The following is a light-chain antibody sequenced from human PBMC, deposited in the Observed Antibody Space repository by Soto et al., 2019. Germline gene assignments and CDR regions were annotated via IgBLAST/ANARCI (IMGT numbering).Light chain of an antibody. J-gene: IGKJ3*01. CDR3: QQYFRPPFP. CDR2: WAS. Sequence: DIVMTQSPDSLAVSLGERATINCKSSQSVLYSSINKNYLAWYQQKPGQPPRLLIYWASGRESGVPDRFSGMGSGTDFTPTISSLKAEDVAVYYCQQYFRPPFPFGPGPKVDIK. V-gene: IGKV4-1*01. CDR1: QSVLYSSINKNY.